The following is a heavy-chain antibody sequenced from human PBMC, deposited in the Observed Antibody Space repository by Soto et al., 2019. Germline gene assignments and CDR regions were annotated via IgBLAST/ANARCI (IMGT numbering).Heavy chain of an antibody. D-gene: IGHD3-22*01. CDR2: INPSGGST. CDR1: GYTFTGYY. CDR3: AFSYYYDSSGYETDAFDI. Sequence: ASVKVSCKASGYTFTGYYRHWVRQAPGQGLEWMGIINPSGGSTSYAQKFQGRVTMTRDTSTSTVYMELSSLRSEDTAVYYCAFSYYYDSSGYETDAFDIWGQGTMVTVSS. J-gene: IGHJ3*02. V-gene: IGHV1-46*03.